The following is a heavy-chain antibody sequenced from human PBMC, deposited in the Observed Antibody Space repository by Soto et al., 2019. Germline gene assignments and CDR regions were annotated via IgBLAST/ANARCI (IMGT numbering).Heavy chain of an antibody. Sequence: QVQLVPSGAEVKKPGSSVTVSCKASGGTFSSYAISWVRQAPGQGLEWMGGIIPIFGTANYAQKFQGRVTITADKSTSTAYMELSSVRSEDTAVYYCARDPDPPGGETAGGDYYGMDVWGQGSTVTVSS. J-gene: IGHJ6*02. V-gene: IGHV1-69*06. CDR3: ARDPDPPGGETAGGDYYGMDV. CDR2: IIPIFGTA. D-gene: IGHD3-10*01. CDR1: GGTFSSYA.